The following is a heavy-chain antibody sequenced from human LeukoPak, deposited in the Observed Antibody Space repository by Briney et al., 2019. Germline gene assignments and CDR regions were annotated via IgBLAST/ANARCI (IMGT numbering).Heavy chain of an antibody. D-gene: IGHD4-17*01. V-gene: IGHV4-38-2*01. CDR1: GYSISSGYN. Sequence: PSETLSLTCAVSGYSISSGYNWGWIRQPPGKGLEWIGTIYHSGNTYYNPSLESRVTISVDTSKNQFSLKLSSVTAADTAVYYCARTPDYGDYMNFDYWGQGTLVTVSS. J-gene: IGHJ4*02. CDR3: ARTPDYGDYMNFDY. CDR2: IYHSGNT.